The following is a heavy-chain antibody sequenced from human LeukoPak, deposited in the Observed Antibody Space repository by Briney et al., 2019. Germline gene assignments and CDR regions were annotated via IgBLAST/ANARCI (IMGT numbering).Heavy chain of an antibody. D-gene: IGHD6-19*01. CDR3: ARGPLQQWLVRDAFDI. V-gene: IGHV3-53*01. J-gene: IGHJ3*02. CDR1: GFTVSSNY. Sequence: GGSLRLSCAASGFTVSSNYMSWVRQAPGKGLEWVSVIYSGGSTYYADSVKGRLTISRDNSKNTLYLQMNSLRAEDTAVYYCARGPLQQWLVRDAFDIWGQGTMVTVSS. CDR2: IYSGGST.